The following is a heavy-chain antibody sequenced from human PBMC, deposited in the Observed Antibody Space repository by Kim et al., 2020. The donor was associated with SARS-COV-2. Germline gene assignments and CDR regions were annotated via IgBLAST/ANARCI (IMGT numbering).Heavy chain of an antibody. CDR2: ISAYNGNT. Sequence: ASVKVSCKASGYTFTSYGISWVRQAPGQGLEWMGWISAYNGNTNYAQKLQGRVTMTTDTSTSTAYMELRSLRSDDTAVYYCARVRGSGYSSSWYIDGYFDYWGQGTLVTVSS. CDR3: ARVRGSGYSSSWYIDGYFDY. V-gene: IGHV1-18*01. D-gene: IGHD6-13*01. CDR1: GYTFTSYG. J-gene: IGHJ4*02.